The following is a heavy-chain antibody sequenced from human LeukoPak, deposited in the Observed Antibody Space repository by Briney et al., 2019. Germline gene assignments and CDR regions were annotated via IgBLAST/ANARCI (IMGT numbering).Heavy chain of an antibody. CDR1: GGSISSYY. CDR2: VYYSEST. J-gene: IGHJ5*02. V-gene: IGHV4-59*08. CDR3: ARFQHWFDP. Sequence: PSETLSLTCTVSGGSISSYYWTWIRQPPGKGLEWIGYVYYSESTNYNPSLKSRVTISVDTSKNQFSLKLNSVTAADTAVYYCARFQHWFDPWGQGTLVTVSS.